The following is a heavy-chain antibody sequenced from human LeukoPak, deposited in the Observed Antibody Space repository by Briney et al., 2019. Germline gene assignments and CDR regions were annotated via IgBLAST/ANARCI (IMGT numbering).Heavy chain of an antibody. CDR2: IIPIFGIA. CDR1: GGTFSSYA. D-gene: IGHD2-2*02. V-gene: IGHV1-69*04. CDR3: ARDGCSSTSCYTSYYYYGMDV. J-gene: IGHJ6*02. Sequence: SVKVSCKASGGTFSSYAISWVRQAPGQGLEWLGRIIPIFGIANYAQKFQGRVTITADKSTSTAYMELSSLRSEDTAVYYCARDGCSSTSCYTSYYYYGMDVWGQGTTVTVSS.